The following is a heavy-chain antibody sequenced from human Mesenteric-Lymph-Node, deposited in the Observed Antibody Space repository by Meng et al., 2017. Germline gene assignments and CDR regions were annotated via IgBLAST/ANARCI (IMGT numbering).Heavy chain of an antibody. V-gene: IGHV4-61*01. CDR2: IYYSGNT. Sequence: QGQLQESGPGLVRPSETLSLTCTVSGGSVSSGSYYWTWIRQPPGKGLEWIGYIYYSGNTNYNPSLKSRVTISVDTSNNQFSLNLSSVTAADTAIYYCASWVGATKFDYWGQGTLVTVSS. CDR1: GGSVSSGSYY. D-gene: IGHD1-26*01. CDR3: ASWVGATKFDY. J-gene: IGHJ4*02.